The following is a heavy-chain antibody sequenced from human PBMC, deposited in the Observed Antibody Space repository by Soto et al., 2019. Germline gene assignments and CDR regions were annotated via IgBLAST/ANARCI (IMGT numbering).Heavy chain of an antibody. D-gene: IGHD1-20*01. Sequence: EVQLLESGGGLVQPGGSLRLSCVASGFTFSIYNMNWVRQAPGKGLEWVSVITGSGDYTNYADSVKGRFTISRDNSKNTLYLQMNSLRAEDTAVYFCARRITSSSDYWGQGTLVTVSS. V-gene: IGHV3-23*01. CDR3: ARRITSSSDY. CDR1: GFTFSIYN. J-gene: IGHJ4*02. CDR2: ITGSGDYT.